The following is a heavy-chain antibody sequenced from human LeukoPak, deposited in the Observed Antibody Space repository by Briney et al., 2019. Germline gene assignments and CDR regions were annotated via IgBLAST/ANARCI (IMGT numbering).Heavy chain of an antibody. D-gene: IGHD6-19*01. CDR2: IIPILGIA. V-gene: IGHV1-69*04. CDR3: ARAGVAGPPPV. CDR1: GGTFSSYA. Sequence: ASVKVSCKASGGTFSSYAISWVRQAPGQGLEWMGRIIPILGIANYAQKFQGRVTITADKSTSTAYMELSSLRSEDTAVYYCARAGVAGPPPVWGQGTMVTVSS. J-gene: IGHJ3*01.